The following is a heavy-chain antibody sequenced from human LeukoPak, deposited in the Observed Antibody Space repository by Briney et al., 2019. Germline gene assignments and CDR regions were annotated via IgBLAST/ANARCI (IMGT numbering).Heavy chain of an antibody. Sequence: GGSLRLSCAASGVTFSSYSMNWVRQAPGKGLEWVSSISSSSSYTYYADSVKGRFTISRDNAKNSLYLQMNSLRAEDTAVYYCARLGDCIDYWGQGTLVTVSS. CDR1: GVTFSSYS. CDR2: ISSSSSYT. D-gene: IGHD2-21*02. V-gene: IGHV3-21*01. J-gene: IGHJ4*02. CDR3: ARLGDCIDY.